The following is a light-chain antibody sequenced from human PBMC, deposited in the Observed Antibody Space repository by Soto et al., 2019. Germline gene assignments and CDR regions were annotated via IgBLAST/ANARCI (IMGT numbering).Light chain of an antibody. J-gene: IGKJ1*01. CDR2: AAS. V-gene: IGKV1-8*01. Sequence: ASTGDRVTITCRASQGISSYLAWYQQKPGKAPKLLIYAASTLQSGVPSRFSGSGSGTDFTLTISCLQSEDFATYYCQQYYSYPWTFGQGTKVDI. CDR1: QGISSY. CDR3: QQYYSYPWT.